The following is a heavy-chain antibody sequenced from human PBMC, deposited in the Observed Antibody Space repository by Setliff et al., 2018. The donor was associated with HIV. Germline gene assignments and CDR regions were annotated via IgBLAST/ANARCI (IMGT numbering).Heavy chain of an antibody. CDR1: GYFINIGHY. CDR2: IYHSGGT. Sequence: SETLSLTCRVSGYFINIGHYCGWLRQSPGKGLEWIGTIYHSGGTYYNPSLKSRVTISVDTSNNQFSLRMNSVTAADTAVYYCATDTSISWFYHWGQGTLVTVSS. CDR3: ATDTSISWFYH. V-gene: IGHV4-38-2*02. J-gene: IGHJ5*01. D-gene: IGHD1-1*01.